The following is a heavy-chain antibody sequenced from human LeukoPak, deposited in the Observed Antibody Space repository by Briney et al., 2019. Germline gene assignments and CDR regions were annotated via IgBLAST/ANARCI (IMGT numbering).Heavy chain of an antibody. CDR1: GFTFNSYW. D-gene: IGHD6-6*01. V-gene: IGHV3-7*01. J-gene: IGHJ4*02. Sequence: GGSLRLSCAASGFTFNSYWMSWVRQAPGKGLEWVANIKQDGSEKYYVDSVKGRFTISRDNAKNSLYLQRNSLRAEDTAVYYCAREGQLALYYFDYWGQGTLVTVSS. CDR3: AREGQLALYYFDY. CDR2: IKQDGSEK.